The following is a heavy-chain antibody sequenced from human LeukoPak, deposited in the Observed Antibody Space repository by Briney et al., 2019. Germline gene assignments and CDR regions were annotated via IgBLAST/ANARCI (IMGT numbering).Heavy chain of an antibody. CDR2: IRYDGSNK. V-gene: IGHV3-30*02. Sequence: GGSLRLSCAVSGFTFSSYGMHWVRQAPGKGMEWEAFIRYDGSNKYYADSVKGRFTISRDNSKNTLYLQMNSLRAEDTAVYYCATSRGRDVDTAMVFDYWGQGTLVTVSS. CDR3: ATSRGRDVDTAMVFDY. CDR1: GFTFSSYG. D-gene: IGHD5-18*01. J-gene: IGHJ4*02.